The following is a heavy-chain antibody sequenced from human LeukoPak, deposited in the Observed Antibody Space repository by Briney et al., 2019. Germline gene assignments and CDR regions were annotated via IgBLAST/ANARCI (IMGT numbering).Heavy chain of an antibody. V-gene: IGHV3-23*01. CDR2: ISGSGGST. CDR3: AKGRYSGYDVIDY. J-gene: IGHJ4*02. D-gene: IGHD5-12*01. CDR1: GFTFSSYA. Sequence: PGGSLRLSCAAPGFTFSSYAMSWVRQAPGKGLEWVSAISGSGGSTYYADSVKGRFTISRDNSKNTLYLQMNSLRAEDTAVYYCAKGRYSGYDVIDYWGQGTLVTVSS.